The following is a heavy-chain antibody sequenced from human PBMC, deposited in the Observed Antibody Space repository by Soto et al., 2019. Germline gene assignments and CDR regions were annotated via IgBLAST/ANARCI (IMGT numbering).Heavy chain of an antibody. Sequence: SETLSLTCAVSGGSISSGGYSWSWIRQPPGKGLEWIGYIYHSGSTYYNPSLKSRVTISVDRSKNQFSLKLSSVTAADTAVYYCARGPQTYYDFWSGYQPKFDYWGQGTLVTVSS. D-gene: IGHD3-3*01. J-gene: IGHJ4*02. CDR3: ARGPQTYYDFWSGYQPKFDY. CDR1: GGSISSGGYS. CDR2: IYHSGST. V-gene: IGHV4-30-2*01.